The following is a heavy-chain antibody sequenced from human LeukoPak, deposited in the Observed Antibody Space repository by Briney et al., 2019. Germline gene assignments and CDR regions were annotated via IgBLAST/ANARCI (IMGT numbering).Heavy chain of an antibody. J-gene: IGHJ5*02. CDR1: GGSFSGYY. V-gene: IGHV4-34*01. Sequence: SETLSLTCAVYGGSFSGYYWSWIRQPPGKGLEWIGEINHSGSTNYNPSLKSRVTISVDTSKNQFSLKLSSVTAADTAVYYCARPRTRLAWFDPWGQGTLVTVSS. CDR3: ARPRTRLAWFDP. D-gene: IGHD6-19*01. CDR2: INHSGST.